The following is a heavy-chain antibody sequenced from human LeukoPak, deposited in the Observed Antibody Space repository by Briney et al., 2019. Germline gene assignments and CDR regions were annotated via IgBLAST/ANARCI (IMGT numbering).Heavy chain of an antibody. CDR2: ISGSGGST. J-gene: IGHJ4*02. Sequence: PGGSLRLSRAASGFTFSNYAMSWVCQAPGKGLEWVSAISGSGGSTYYADSVKGRFTISRDNSKTTLYLQMNSLRAGDTAVYYCAKSSSYDFFDWDYWGQGTLVTVSS. CDR1: GFTFSNYA. D-gene: IGHD3-3*01. V-gene: IGHV3-23*01. CDR3: AKSSSYDFFDWDY.